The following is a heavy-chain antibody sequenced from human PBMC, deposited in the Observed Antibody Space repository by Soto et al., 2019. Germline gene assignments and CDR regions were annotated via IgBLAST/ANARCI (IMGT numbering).Heavy chain of an antibody. Sequence: SETLSLTCTVSGGSISSGGYYWSWIRQHPGKGLEWIGYIYYSGSTYYNPSLKSRVTISVDTSKNQFSLKLSSVTAADTAVYYCARDVPQITIFGVVPNDYYMEVWGKGTTVTVSS. J-gene: IGHJ6*03. V-gene: IGHV4-31*03. CDR1: GGSISSGGYY. CDR2: IYYSGST. D-gene: IGHD3-3*01. CDR3: ARDVPQITIFGVVPNDYYMEV.